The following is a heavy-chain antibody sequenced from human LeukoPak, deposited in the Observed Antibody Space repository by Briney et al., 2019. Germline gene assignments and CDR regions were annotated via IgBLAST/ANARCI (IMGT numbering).Heavy chain of an antibody. Sequence: GESLKISCKGSGYSFTSYWIGWVRQMPGKGLEWMGIIYPGDSDTRYSPSFQGQVTISADKSISTAYLQWSSLKASDTAMYYCARPARRGYSYGYGAHLAHWGQGTLVTVSS. V-gene: IGHV5-51*01. D-gene: IGHD5-18*01. CDR3: ARPARRGYSYGYGAHLAH. CDR1: GYSFTSYW. J-gene: IGHJ4*02. CDR2: IYPGDSDT.